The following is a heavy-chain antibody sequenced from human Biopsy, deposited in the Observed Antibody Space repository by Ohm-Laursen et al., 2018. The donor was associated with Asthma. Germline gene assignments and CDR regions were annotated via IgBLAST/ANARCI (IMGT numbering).Heavy chain of an antibody. CDR2: ITGSGGTT. V-gene: IGHV3-23*01. CDR3: AKDFRGIAVAGDRGFDY. D-gene: IGHD6-19*01. CDR1: GFMFRSFG. J-gene: IGHJ4*02. Sequence: GSLRLSCAAFGFMFRSFGMHWVRQAPGKGLERVSAITGSGGTTYYADSVRGRFTISRDNSKSTLFLQMDSLSAEDTAVYYCAKDFRGIAVAGDRGFDYWGQGTLVTVSS.